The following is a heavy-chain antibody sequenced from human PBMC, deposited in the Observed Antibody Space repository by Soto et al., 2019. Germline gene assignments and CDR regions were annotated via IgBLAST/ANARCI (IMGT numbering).Heavy chain of an antibody. CDR2: TTDTDGDR. D-gene: IGHD2-21*01. Sequence: PGGSLRLSCVASGITFRSRAMSWVLQAPGEGLEWVSTTTDTDGDRKYADSVRGRFTISRDNSKNMLYLQMSSLRAEDSAVYFCARGSRDSYPESRIFDLWGRGARVNVSS. J-gene: IGHJ4*02. CDR3: ARGSRDSYPESRIFDL. CDR1: GITFRSRA. V-gene: IGHV3-23*01.